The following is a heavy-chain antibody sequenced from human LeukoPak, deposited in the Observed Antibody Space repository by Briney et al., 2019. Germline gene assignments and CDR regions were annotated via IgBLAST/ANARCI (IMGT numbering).Heavy chain of an antibody. CDR3: ARAGATVTTWDYYYYYMDV. D-gene: IGHD4-17*01. V-gene: IGHV1-2*06. CDR2: INPNSGGT. Sequence: VASVKVSCKASGYTFTGYYMHWVRQAPGQGLEWMGRINPNSGGTDYAQKFQGRVTMTRDTSISTAYMELSRLRSDDTAVYYCARAGATVTTWDYYYYYMDVWGKGTTVTVSS. J-gene: IGHJ6*03. CDR1: GYTFTGYY.